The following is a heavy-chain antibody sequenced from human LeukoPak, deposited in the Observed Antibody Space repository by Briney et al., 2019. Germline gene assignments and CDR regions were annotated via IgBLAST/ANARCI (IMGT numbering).Heavy chain of an antibody. J-gene: IGHJ5*02. CDR1: GYTFANSG. CDR3: VRDPTAAAATDDWFDP. Sequence: ASVKVSCKASGYTFANSGISWVRQAPGQGLEWMGWSSAYNGNTNSAQKFQGRVSMTKDTSTSTAYMELRSLRSDDTAVYYCVRDPTAAAATDDWFDPWGQGTLVTVSS. CDR2: SSAYNGNT. D-gene: IGHD6-13*01. V-gene: IGHV1-18*01.